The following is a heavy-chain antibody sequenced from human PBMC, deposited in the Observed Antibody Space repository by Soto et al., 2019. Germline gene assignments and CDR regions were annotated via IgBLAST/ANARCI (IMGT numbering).Heavy chain of an antibody. CDR2: VYFSGTT. Sequence: SETLSLTCTVSVVSITTTSYYWGWIRQPPGKGLEWIGSVYFSGTTYYNPSLKSRVTISVDTSKNHFSLRLSSVTAADTAIYYCARHGSYWGQGTLVTVSS. CDR3: ARHGSY. V-gene: IGHV4-39*01. J-gene: IGHJ4*02. CDR1: VVSITTTSYY.